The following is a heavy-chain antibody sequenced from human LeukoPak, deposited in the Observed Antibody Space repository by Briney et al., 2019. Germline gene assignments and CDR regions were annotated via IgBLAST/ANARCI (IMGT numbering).Heavy chain of an antibody. Sequence: PETLSLTCTVSGGSISSSSYYWGWIRQPPGKGLEWIGSIYYSGSTYYNPSLKSRVTISVDTSKNQFSLKLSSVTAADTAVYYCARQYAYYYGSGAHFQHWGQGTLVTVSS. V-gene: IGHV4-39*01. J-gene: IGHJ1*01. CDR1: GGSISSSSYY. D-gene: IGHD3-10*01. CDR3: ARQYAYYYGSGAHFQH. CDR2: IYYSGST.